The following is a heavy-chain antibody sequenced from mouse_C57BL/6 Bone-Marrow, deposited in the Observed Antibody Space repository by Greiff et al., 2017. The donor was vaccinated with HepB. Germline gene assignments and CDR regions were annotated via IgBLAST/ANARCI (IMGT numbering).Heavy chain of an antibody. CDR1: GFTFSSYA. CDR2: ISDGGSYT. Sequence: EVQRVESGGGLVKPGGSLKLSCAASGFTFSSYAMSWVRQTPEKRLEWVATISDGGSYTYYPDNVKGRFTISRDNAKNNLYLQMSHLKSEDTAMYYCARELRPSGYYFDYWGQGTTLTVSS. D-gene: IGHD1-1*01. CDR3: ARELRPSGYYFDY. V-gene: IGHV5-4*01. J-gene: IGHJ2*01.